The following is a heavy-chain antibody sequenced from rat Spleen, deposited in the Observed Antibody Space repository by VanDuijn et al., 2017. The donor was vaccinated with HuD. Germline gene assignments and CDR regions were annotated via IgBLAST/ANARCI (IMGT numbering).Heavy chain of an antibody. CDR2: MWSGGST. CDR3: ARLTIGS. V-gene: IGHV2-45*01. J-gene: IGHJ2*01. D-gene: IGHD1-3*01. Sequence: QVQLMESGPGLVQPSETLSLTCTVSGFSLTSYNVHWVRQPPGKGLEWMGVMWSGGSTDYNSALKSRLSISRDTSKNQVFLKMNSLRTEDTAMYFCARLTIGSWGQGVMVTVSS. CDR1: GFSLTSYN.